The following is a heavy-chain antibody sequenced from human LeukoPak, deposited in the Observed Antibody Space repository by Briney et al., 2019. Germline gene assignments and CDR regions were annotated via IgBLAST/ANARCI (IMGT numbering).Heavy chain of an antibody. D-gene: IGHD3-10*01. J-gene: IGHJ4*02. CDR3: AKDRPPQYDSRTYSDY. CDR1: GLTFNNYG. V-gene: IGHV3-30*02. Sequence: PGGSLRLSCVASGLTFNNYGIHWIRQAPGKGLEWVAFIRFDGSKKFYSDSVKGRFTISRDNSKNTLYLQMNSLRAEDSAVYFCAKDRPPQYDSRTYSDYWGQGTLVTVSS. CDR2: IRFDGSKK.